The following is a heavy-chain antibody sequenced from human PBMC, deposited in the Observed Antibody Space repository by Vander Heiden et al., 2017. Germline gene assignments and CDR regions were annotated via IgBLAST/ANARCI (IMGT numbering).Heavy chain of an antibody. V-gene: IGHV1-2*02. D-gene: IGHD2-15*01. Sequence: QVQLVQSGAEVKKPGASVKVSCKASGYTFTGYYMHWVRQAPGQGREWMGWINPNSGGTNYAQKFQGRVTMTRDTSISTAYMELSRLRSDDTAVYYCARDGHCSGGSCYFNYYGMDVWGQGTTVTVSS. CDR2: INPNSGGT. CDR1: GYTFTGYY. CDR3: ARDGHCSGGSCYFNYYGMDV. J-gene: IGHJ6*02.